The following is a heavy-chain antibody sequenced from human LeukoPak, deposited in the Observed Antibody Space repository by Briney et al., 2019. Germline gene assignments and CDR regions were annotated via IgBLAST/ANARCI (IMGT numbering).Heavy chain of an antibody. CDR3: AKDHGELSFDY. D-gene: IGHD3-16*02. Sequence: GGSLRLSCAASGFTFSSYGMSWVRQAPGKGLEWVSAISGSGGSTYYADSVKGRFTISRDNSKNTLYLQMNSLKAEDTAVYYCAKDHGELSFDYWGQGTLVTVSS. CDR1: GFTFSSYG. V-gene: IGHV3-23*01. CDR2: ISGSGGST. J-gene: IGHJ4*02.